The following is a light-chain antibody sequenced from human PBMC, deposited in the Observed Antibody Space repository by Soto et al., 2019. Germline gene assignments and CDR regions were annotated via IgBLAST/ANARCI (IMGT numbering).Light chain of an antibody. V-gene: IGKV3-11*01. CDR3: QQRSNWPIT. Sequence: ELVLTKSPATLSLSPGERATLSCRASQSVSSYLAWYQQKPGQAPRLLIYDASNRATGIPARFSGSGSGTDFTLTISSLEPEDFAVYYCQQRSNWPITVGKGTRLEIK. J-gene: IGKJ5*01. CDR1: QSVSSY. CDR2: DAS.